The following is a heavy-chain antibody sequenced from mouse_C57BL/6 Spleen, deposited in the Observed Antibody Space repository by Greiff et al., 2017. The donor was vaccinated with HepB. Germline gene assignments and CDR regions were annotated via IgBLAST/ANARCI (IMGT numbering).Heavy chain of an antibody. V-gene: IGHV5-4*01. D-gene: IGHD4-1*01. CDR1: GFTFSSYA. Sequence: EVKLMESGGGLVKPGGSLKLSCAASGFTFSSYAMSWVRQTPEKRLEWVATISDGGSYTYYPDNVKGRFTISRDNAKNNLYLQMSHLKSEDTAMYDCARDEAKLGAWFAYWGQGTLVTVSA. J-gene: IGHJ3*01. CDR3: ARDEAKLGAWFAY. CDR2: ISDGGSYT.